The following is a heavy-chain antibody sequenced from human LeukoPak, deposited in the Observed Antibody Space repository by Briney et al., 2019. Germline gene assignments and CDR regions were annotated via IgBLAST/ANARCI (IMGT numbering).Heavy chain of an antibody. CDR3: ARDERYSSTATWYYGMDV. CDR1: GFTVSSNF. V-gene: IGHV3-66*01. CDR2: IYTAGST. D-gene: IGHD6-13*01. J-gene: IGHJ6*02. Sequence: AGGSLRLSCAASGFTVSSNFMSWVRQAPGKGLEWVSVIYTAGSTYYADSVKGRFTISRDNSKNTLYLQMNGLRAEDTAVYYCARDERYSSTATWYYGMDVWGQGTSVTVSS.